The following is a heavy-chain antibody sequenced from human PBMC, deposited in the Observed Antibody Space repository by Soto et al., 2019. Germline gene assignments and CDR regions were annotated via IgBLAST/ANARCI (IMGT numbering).Heavy chain of an antibody. D-gene: IGHD1-1*01. CDR1: GFTFSNYW. J-gene: IGHJ4*02. V-gene: IGHV3-7*01. CDR2: LNQDGSEK. CDR3: ARDRGSRLNNTWNATFDS. Sequence: EVQVMESGGGLVQPGGSLRLSCAASGFTFSNYWMSWVRQAPGKGLEWVANLNQDGSEKYYVDSVKGRFTISRDNAKNSLYPQMDSLRPKDTAVYYCARDRGSRLNNTWNATFDSWGQGTLVTVSS.